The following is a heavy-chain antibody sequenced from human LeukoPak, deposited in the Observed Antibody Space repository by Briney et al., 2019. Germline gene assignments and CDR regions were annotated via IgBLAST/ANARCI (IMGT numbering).Heavy chain of an antibody. CDR1: GGSISSYY. D-gene: IGHD6-13*01. Sequence: SETLSLTCTVSGGSISSYYWSWIRQPPGKGLEWIGYIYYSGSTNYNPSLKSRVTISVDTSKNQFSLKLSSVTAADTAVYYCARTFQYSSSWYMDYWGQGTLVTVSS. J-gene: IGHJ4*02. CDR2: IYYSGST. V-gene: IGHV4-59*12. CDR3: ARTFQYSSSWYMDY.